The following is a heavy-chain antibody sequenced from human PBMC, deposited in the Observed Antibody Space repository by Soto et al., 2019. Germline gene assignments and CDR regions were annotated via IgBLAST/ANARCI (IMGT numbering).Heavy chain of an antibody. V-gene: IGHV1-18*01. CDR2: ISAYNGNT. CDR1: GCAFTSYG. Sequence: VLVKVSSEASGCAFTSYGMSRLRQAPGQEHERMGWISAYNGNTNYAQKLQGRDTMTTDTSTSTAYMELRSLRSDDTAVYYCARYLGYSSGWYKGGASYYFDYWGQGTLVTVSS. CDR3: ARYLGYSSGWYKGGASYYFDY. J-gene: IGHJ4*02. D-gene: IGHD6-19*01.